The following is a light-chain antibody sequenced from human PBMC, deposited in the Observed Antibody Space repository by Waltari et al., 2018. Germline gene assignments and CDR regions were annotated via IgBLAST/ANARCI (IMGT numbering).Light chain of an antibody. Sequence: DIVMTQSPASLAVSQGERATIKCKSSQSLFSSANNKNFLAWYQQRAGQPPKLLLYWASTRESGVPDRFSATVSGTDFSLTINNLQAEDVAVYFCHQYFSSPFTFGQGTKLEIK. CDR1: QSLFSSANNKNF. V-gene: IGKV4-1*01. CDR3: HQYFSSPFT. CDR2: WAS. J-gene: IGKJ2*01.